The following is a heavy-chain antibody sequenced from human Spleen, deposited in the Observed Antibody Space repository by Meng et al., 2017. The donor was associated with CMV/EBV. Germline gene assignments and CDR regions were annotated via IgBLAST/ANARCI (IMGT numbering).Heavy chain of an antibody. CDR3: ATPRDGYNYNYFDY. J-gene: IGHJ4*02. D-gene: IGHD5-24*01. CDR1: GGTLRRYA. V-gene: IGHV1-69*05. CDR2: IIPMFGAA. Sequence: KADGGTLRRYAISWVRQAPGKGLEWMGGIIPMFGAAKYAQKFQGRVTITTDEPTNTAYMELSRLRSEDTAFYYCATPRDGYNYNYFDYWGQGTLVTVSS.